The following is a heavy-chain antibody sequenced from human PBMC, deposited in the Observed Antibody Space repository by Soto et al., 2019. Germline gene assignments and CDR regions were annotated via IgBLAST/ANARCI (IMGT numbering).Heavy chain of an antibody. CDR1: GFTFSGAW. Sequence: EVQLVESGGGLVKPGGSLRLSCSASGFTFSGAWMSWVRQAPGRGLEWVALIKSKVDGETTHYAAPVQGRFSISRDDVKNTVYLQVNSLKTEDRAVYYCAADSPARGGGEFDYWGQGALVTVSS. D-gene: IGHD3-16*01. CDR3: AADSPARGGGEFDY. J-gene: IGHJ4*02. CDR2: IKSKVDGETT. V-gene: IGHV3-15*01.